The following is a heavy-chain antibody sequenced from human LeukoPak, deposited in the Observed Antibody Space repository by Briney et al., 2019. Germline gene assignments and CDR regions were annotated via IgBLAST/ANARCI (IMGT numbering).Heavy chain of an antibody. CDR1: GYSLSSGYY. D-gene: IGHD2-21*02. CDR2: IYHSGST. J-gene: IGHJ6*03. Sequence: PSETLSLTCTVSGYSLSSGYYWGWIRQPPGKGLEWIGSIYHSGSTYYNPSLKSRVTISVDTSKNQFSLKLSSVTAADTAVYYCAKVTRLYYYYKDVWGKGTTVTVSS. V-gene: IGHV4-38-2*02. CDR3: AKVTRLYYYYKDV.